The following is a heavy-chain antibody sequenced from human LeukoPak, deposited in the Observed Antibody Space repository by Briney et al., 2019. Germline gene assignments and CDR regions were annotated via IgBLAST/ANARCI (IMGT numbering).Heavy chain of an antibody. CDR1: GFTFSSYW. J-gene: IGHJ6*03. D-gene: IGHD5/OR15-5a*01. CDR2: IKQDGSEK. CDR3: ARESISVYYYYYMDV. V-gene: IGHV3-7*01. Sequence: GGSLRLSCAASGFTFSSYWMSWVRQAPGKGLEWVANIKQDGSEKYYVDSVKGRFTISRDNAKNSLYLQMNSLRAEDTAVYYCARESISVYYYYYMDVWGKGTTVTVSS.